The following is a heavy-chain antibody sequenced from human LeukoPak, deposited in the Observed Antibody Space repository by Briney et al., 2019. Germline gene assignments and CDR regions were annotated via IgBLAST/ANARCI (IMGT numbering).Heavy chain of an antibody. CDR3: ASLAPIVVVTAIHAGGRYYGMDV. D-gene: IGHD2-21*02. CDR1: GFTFSSYA. J-gene: IGHJ6*02. V-gene: IGHV3-30*04. Sequence: PGGSLRLSCAASGFTFSSYAMHWVRQAPGKGLEWVAVISYDGSNKYYADSVKGRFTISRDNSKNTLYLQMNSLRAEDTAVYYCASLAPIVVVTAIHAGGRYYGMDVWGQGTTVTVSS. CDR2: ISYDGSNK.